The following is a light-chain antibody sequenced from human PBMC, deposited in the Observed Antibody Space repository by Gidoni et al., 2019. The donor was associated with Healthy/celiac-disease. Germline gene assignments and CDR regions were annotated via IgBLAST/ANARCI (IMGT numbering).Light chain of an antibody. CDR1: SSNLGNNY. Sequence: QSVLTQPPSVPAAPGQKVTISCSGSSSNLGNNYVSWYQQLPGTAPKLLIYDNNKRPSGIPDRFSGSKSGTSATLGITGLQTGDEADYYCGTWDSSLSAAVFGGGTQLTVL. CDR3: GTWDSSLSAAV. V-gene: IGLV1-51*01. CDR2: DNN. J-gene: IGLJ7*01.